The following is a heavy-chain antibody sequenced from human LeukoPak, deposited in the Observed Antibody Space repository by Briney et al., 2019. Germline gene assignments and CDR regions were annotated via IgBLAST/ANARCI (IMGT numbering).Heavy chain of an antibody. D-gene: IGHD3-10*01. Sequence: EAAVKVSCKASGYTFTSYGISWVRQAPGQGLEWMGWISAYNCNTNYAQKLQGRFTMTTDTSTSTAYMELRSLRSDDTAVYYCARGDGPTSNYYGSGSSTLYYYYGMDVWGQGTTVTVSS. V-gene: IGHV1-18*01. CDR1: GYTFTSYG. CDR2: ISAYNCNT. CDR3: ARGDGPTSNYYGSGSSTLYYYYGMDV. J-gene: IGHJ6*02.